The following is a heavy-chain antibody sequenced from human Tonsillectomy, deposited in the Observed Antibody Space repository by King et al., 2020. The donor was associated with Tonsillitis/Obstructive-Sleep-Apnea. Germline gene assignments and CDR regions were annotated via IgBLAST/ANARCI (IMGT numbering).Heavy chain of an antibody. Sequence: VQLVESGGGLVQPGGSLRLSCAASAFTLSTYSMNWVRQAPGKGREWVSYNSSISSTIYYADSVKGRFTISRDNAKNSLYLQMNSLRDEDTAVYYCASLKYFQHWGQGTLVTVSS. CDR1: AFTLSTYS. CDR3: ASLKYFQH. V-gene: IGHV3-48*02. J-gene: IGHJ1*01. D-gene: IGHD3-9*01. CDR2: NSSISSTI.